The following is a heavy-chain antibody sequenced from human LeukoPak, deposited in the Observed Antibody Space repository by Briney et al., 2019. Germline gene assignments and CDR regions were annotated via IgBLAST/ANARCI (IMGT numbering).Heavy chain of an antibody. D-gene: IGHD3-16*02. J-gene: IGHJ4*02. V-gene: IGHV4-34*01. CDR3: ARVSFGGVIVAQDY. CDR1: GSSFSGYD. Sequence: PSETLSLTCAVYGSSFSGYDWSWIRQPPGKGLEWIGEINYSGSANYSESLKSRASVSVDKSKNQFSLRLTSVTAADTAVYYCARVSFGGVIVAQDYWGEGTLVTVSS. CDR2: INYSGSA.